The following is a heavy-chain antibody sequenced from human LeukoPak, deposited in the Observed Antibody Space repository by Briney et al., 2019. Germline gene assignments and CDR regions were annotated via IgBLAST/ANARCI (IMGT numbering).Heavy chain of an antibody. J-gene: IGHJ6*03. V-gene: IGHV1-3*01. Sequence: ASVKVSCKASGYTFISYAMHWVRQAPGQRLEWMGWINAGNGNTKYSQKFQGRVTMTTDTSTSTAYMELRSLRSDDTAVYYCASYPYCSSTSCYTDYYYYMDVWGKGTTVTVSS. CDR2: INAGNGNT. CDR3: ASYPYCSSTSCYTDYYYYMDV. CDR1: GYTFISYA. D-gene: IGHD2-2*02.